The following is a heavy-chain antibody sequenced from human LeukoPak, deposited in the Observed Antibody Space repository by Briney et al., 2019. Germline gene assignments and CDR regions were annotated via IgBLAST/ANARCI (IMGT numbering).Heavy chain of an antibody. J-gene: IGHJ3*02. CDR2: IKSKNDGGTT. CDR1: GFTFSGPA. CDR3: STCEYDGCGAFYM. V-gene: IGHV3-15*01. Sequence: GGSLRLSCAASGFTFSGPAMHWVRQASGKGLEWVGRIKSKNDGGTTDYATPVKGRFSISRDDSGNTLYLQMNSLKTEDTAIYYCSTCEYDGCGAFYMWGQGTKVTVSS. D-gene: IGHD3-3*01.